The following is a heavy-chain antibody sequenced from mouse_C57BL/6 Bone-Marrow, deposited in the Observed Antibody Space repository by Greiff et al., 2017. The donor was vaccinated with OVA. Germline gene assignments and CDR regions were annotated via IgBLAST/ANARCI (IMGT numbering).Heavy chain of an antibody. CDR2: IRNKANNHDT. V-gene: IGHV6-6*01. CDR1: GFTFSDAW. J-gene: IGHJ4*01. CDR3: TVQYYGSSREYYAMDY. D-gene: IGHD1-1*01. Sequence: EVQLQESGGGLVQPGGSMKLSCAASGFTFSDAWMDWVRQSPEQGLEWVADIRNKANNHDTYSAESVQGRFTLSRDDSKRSVYLQMNSLRAEDTGIYYCTVQYYGSSREYYAMDYWGQGTSVTVSS.